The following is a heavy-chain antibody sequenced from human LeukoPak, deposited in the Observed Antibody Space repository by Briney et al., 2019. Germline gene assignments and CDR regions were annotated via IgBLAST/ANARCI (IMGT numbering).Heavy chain of an antibody. CDR3: ARGYSSSWITLDY. V-gene: IGHV1-69*02. Sequence: SVKVSCKASGGTFSSYTISWVRQAPRQRLEWMVRIIPILGIANYAQKFQVRVTITADKSTSTAYMELSSLRSEDTAVYYCARGYSSSWITLDYWGQGTLVTISS. CDR2: IIPILGIA. D-gene: IGHD6-13*01. CDR1: GGTFSSYT. J-gene: IGHJ4*02.